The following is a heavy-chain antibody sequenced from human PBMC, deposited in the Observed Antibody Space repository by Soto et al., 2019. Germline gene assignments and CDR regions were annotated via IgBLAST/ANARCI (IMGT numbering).Heavy chain of an antibody. D-gene: IGHD3-22*01. J-gene: IGHJ6*02. Sequence: PGGSLRLSCAASGFTFSNYAMNWVRQAPGTGLEWVSYISGSGNTIYYADSVKGRFTISRDNAKSSLYLRVNSLRVEDTAVYYCARDKDLTIPTIVVAKYAMDVWGQGTPVTVSS. CDR3: ARDKDLTIPTIVVAKYAMDV. V-gene: IGHV3-48*01. CDR1: GFTFSNYA. CDR2: ISGSGNTI.